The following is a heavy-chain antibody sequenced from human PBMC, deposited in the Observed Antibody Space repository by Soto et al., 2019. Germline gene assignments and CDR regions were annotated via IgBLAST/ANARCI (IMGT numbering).Heavy chain of an antibody. D-gene: IGHD3-3*01. Sequence: SETLSLTCTVSGGSMTGYYWTWIRQPAGKGLEWIGRVYSSGGTHYNPSLKSRVTISLDTSKNQFSLRLLSVTDADTAVYFCARGQRFSDWFDPWGQGTLVTVSS. V-gene: IGHV4-4*07. CDR3: ARGQRFSDWFDP. J-gene: IGHJ5*02. CDR2: VYSSGGT. CDR1: GGSMTGYY.